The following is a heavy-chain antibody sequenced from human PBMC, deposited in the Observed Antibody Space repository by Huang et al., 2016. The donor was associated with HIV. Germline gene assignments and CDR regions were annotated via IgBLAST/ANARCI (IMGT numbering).Heavy chain of an antibody. D-gene: IGHD6-19*01. CDR1: GFTFTSSA. CDR2: IVVGSGNT. CDR3: AAYTSGPAGYYYYYDMDV. J-gene: IGHJ6*02. Sequence: QMQLVQSGPEVKKPGTSVKVSCKASGFTFTSSAVQWVRQARGQRLELIGWIVVGSGNTNYAQKFQERVTITRDMSTSTAYMGLSSLRSEDTAVYYCAAYTSGPAGYYYYYDMDVWGQGTTVTVSS. V-gene: IGHV1-58*01.